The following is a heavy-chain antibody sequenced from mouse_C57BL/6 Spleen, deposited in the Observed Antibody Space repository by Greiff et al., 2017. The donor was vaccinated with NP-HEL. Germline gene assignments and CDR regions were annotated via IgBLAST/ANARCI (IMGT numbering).Heavy chain of an antibody. D-gene: IGHD1-1*01. Sequence: EVQLQQSGPELVKPGASVKISCKASGYTFTDYYMNWVKQSHGKSLEWIGDINPNNGGTSYNQKFTGKATLTVDKSSSTAYMELRSLTSEDSAVYYCAREVGFYYYGSRYDAMDYWGQGTSVTVSS. V-gene: IGHV1-26*01. CDR1: GYTFTDYY. CDR3: AREVGFYYYGSRYDAMDY. CDR2: INPNNGGT. J-gene: IGHJ4*01.